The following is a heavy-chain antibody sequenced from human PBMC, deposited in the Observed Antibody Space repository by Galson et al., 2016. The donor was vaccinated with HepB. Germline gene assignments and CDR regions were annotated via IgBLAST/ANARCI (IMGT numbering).Heavy chain of an antibody. CDR3: EMYHCDTSGYKAL. CDR1: GFTCHDYA. J-gene: IGHJ3*01. Sequence: SLRLSCAASGFTCHDYAIHWVRQAPGKGLEWVSGISWNSGIEGYAGSVKGRFTISRDTAKNSLYLQMNSLRAEDTAFYYCEMYHCDTSGYKALWGQGTMVTVSS. CDR2: ISWNSGIE. V-gene: IGHV3-9*01. D-gene: IGHD3-22*01.